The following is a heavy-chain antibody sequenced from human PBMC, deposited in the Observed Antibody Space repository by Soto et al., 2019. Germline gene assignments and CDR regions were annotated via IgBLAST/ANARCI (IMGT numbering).Heavy chain of an antibody. D-gene: IGHD3-3*01. CDR1: GFTFSSYA. V-gene: IGHV3-23*01. J-gene: IGHJ4*02. CDR3: AKYGSIVTIFGVRFDY. Sequence: GGSLRLSCAASGFTFSSYAMSWVRQAPGKGLEWVSAISGSGGSTYYADSVKGRFTISRDNSKNTLYLQMNSLRAEDTAVYYCAKYGSIVTIFGVRFDYWGQGTLVTVSS. CDR2: ISGSGGST.